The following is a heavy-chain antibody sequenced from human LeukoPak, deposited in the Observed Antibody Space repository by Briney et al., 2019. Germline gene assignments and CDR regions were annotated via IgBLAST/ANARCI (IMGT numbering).Heavy chain of an antibody. CDR3: AKDERYSYVSF. J-gene: IGHJ4*02. Sequence: GGSLRLSCAASGFTFSSYAMSWVRQAPGKGLEWFSGISDSGGSTNYADSVKGRFTISRDKSKNTLYLQMNSLRAEDTAVYYCAKDERYSYVSFWGQGTLVTVSS. V-gene: IGHV3-23*01. D-gene: IGHD5-18*01. CDR2: ISDSGGST. CDR1: GFTFSSYA.